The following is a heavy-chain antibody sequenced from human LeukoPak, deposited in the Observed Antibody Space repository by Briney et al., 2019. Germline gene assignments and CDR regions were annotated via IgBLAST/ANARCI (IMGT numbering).Heavy chain of an antibody. CDR2: IYYSGRT. J-gene: IGHJ6*02. Sequence: PSETLSLTCAVSVGSISTYYWSSIRQPPGKGVEWIGYIYYSGRTNYNPYLKSRVTISVDTSKDQFSLKLTAVTAADTAVYYCARAQLNLLVDFGMDVWGQGTTVTVSS. CDR1: VGSISTYY. V-gene: IGHV4-59*01. D-gene: IGHD1-1*01. CDR3: ARAQLNLLVDFGMDV.